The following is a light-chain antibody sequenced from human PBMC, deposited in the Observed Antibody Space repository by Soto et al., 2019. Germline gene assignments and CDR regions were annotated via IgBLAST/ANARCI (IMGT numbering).Light chain of an antibody. CDR3: QQYNSYSSWT. Sequence: DIQMTQSPSTLSASVVDRVTITCRASQSISSWLAWYQQKPGKAPKLLIYKASSLESGVPSRFSGSGSGTEFTLTISSLQPDDFATYSCQQYNSYSSWTFGQGTKVEIK. J-gene: IGKJ1*01. CDR1: QSISSW. V-gene: IGKV1-5*03. CDR2: KAS.